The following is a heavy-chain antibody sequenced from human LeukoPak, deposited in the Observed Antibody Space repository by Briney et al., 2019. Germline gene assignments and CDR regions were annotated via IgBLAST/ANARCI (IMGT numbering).Heavy chain of an antibody. Sequence: SETLSLTCTVSGGSISSGGYYWSWIRQHPGKGLEWIGYIYYSGSTYYNPSLKSRVTISVDTSKNQFSLKLSSVTAADTAVYYCAREVADYNSSGYYSSGDWFDPWGQGTLVTVSS. CDR2: IYYSGST. V-gene: IGHV4-31*03. CDR3: AREVADYNSSGYYSSGDWFDP. D-gene: IGHD3-22*01. CDR1: GGSISSGGYY. J-gene: IGHJ5*02.